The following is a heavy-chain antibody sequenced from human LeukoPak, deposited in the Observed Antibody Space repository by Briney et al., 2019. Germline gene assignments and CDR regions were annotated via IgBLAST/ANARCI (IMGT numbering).Heavy chain of an antibody. D-gene: IGHD4-17*01. V-gene: IGHV4-4*02. Sequence: KTSETLSLTCAVSGGSINSSNWWSWVRQPPGKGLEWIGSIYYSGSTYYNPSLKSRVTISVDTSKNQFSLKLSSVTAADTAVYYCARLFFTVRIDYWGQGTLVTVSS. J-gene: IGHJ4*02. CDR3: ARLFFTVRIDY. CDR2: IYYSGST. CDR1: GGSINSSNW.